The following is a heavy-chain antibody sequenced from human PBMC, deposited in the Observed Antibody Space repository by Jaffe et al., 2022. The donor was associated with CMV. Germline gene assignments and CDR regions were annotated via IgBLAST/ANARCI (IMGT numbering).Heavy chain of an antibody. CDR1: GFTVSSSY. CDR3: ARAREGYYGMDV. D-gene: IGHD1-26*01. CDR2: IFGGGST. Sequence: EVQLVESGGGLIQPGGSLRLSCAVSGFTVSSSYMSWVRQAPGMGLEWVSVIFGGGSTYYVDSVKGRFTISRDNSKNTVYLQMNSLRAEDTAVYYCARAREGYYGMDVWGQGTTVTVSS. J-gene: IGHJ6*02. V-gene: IGHV3-53*01.